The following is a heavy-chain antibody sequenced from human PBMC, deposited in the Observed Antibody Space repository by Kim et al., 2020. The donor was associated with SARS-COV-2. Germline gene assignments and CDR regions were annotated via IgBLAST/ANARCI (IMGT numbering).Heavy chain of an antibody. Sequence: DSVEGRFTISRDSSKTTLYLQMNSLRAEDTAVYYCAKDRKGWEHIVVVTHWGQGTLVTVSS. J-gene: IGHJ4*02. CDR3: AKDRKGWEHIVVVTH. D-gene: IGHD2-21*02. V-gene: IGHV3-23*01.